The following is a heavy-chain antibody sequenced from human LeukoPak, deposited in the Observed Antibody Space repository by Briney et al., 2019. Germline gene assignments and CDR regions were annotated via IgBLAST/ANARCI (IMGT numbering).Heavy chain of an antibody. CDR2: ISPEGSGT. V-gene: IGHV3-74*01. CDR3: TRVQAGRSGLMDV. CDR1: GFTLSGYG. D-gene: IGHD2-8*02. J-gene: IGHJ6*02. Sequence: PGGSLRLSCAASGFTLSGYGMHWVRQAPGKGLVWVSRISPEGSGTTYADSVKGRFTISRDNSKNTLYLQMNSLRDEDAAVYHCTRVQAGRSGLMDVWGRGTTVTVSS.